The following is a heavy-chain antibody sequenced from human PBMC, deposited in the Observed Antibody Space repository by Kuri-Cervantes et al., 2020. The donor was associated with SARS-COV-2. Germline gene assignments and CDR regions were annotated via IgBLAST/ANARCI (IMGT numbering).Heavy chain of an antibody. CDR2: INPDGSYT. Sequence: GESLKISCAASGFTFSSYGMHWVRQAPGKGLVWVSRINPDGSYTNNADSVKGRFTLSRDNAENMLFLQMNSLRAEDTAVYYCVRDGDHWNFDYWGQGTLVTVSS. V-gene: IGHV3-74*01. CDR1: GFTFSSYG. D-gene: IGHD1-1*01. J-gene: IGHJ4*02. CDR3: VRDGDHWNFDY.